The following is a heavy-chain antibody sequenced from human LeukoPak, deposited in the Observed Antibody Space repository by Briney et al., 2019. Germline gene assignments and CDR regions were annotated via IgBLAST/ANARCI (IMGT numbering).Heavy chain of an antibody. Sequence: PGRSLRLSCAASGFTFTTHGMHRVRQAPGKGLEWVAAISYDGGSKYYADSVKGRFTISRDNSRNTVDLQMNSLRAEDTALYYCAKAWGYGYGYLDYWGQGTLVTVSS. CDR3: AKAWGYGYGYLDY. V-gene: IGHV3-30*18. J-gene: IGHJ4*02. CDR1: GFTFTTHG. CDR2: ISYDGGSK. D-gene: IGHD5-18*01.